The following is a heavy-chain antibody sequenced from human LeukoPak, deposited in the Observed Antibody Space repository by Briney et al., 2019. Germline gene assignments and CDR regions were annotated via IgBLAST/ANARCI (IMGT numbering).Heavy chain of an antibody. J-gene: IGHJ4*02. CDR1: GFTFSSYW. V-gene: IGHV3-7*01. CDR2: IKQDGSEK. D-gene: IGHD6-19*01. CDR3: ASFRRVAGHNKLGYFDY. Sequence: PGGSLRLSCAASGFTFSSYWMSWVRQAPGKGLEWVANIKQDGSEKYYVDSVKGRFTISRDNAKNSLYLQMNSLRAEDTAVYYCASFRRVAGHNKLGYFDYWGQGTLVTVSS.